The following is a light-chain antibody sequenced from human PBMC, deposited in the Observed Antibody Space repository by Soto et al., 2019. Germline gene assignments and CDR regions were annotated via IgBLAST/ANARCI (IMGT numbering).Light chain of an antibody. V-gene: IGKV3-20*01. CDR1: QSVNSNY. CDR3: QQYGSSPRT. CDR2: GAS. Sequence: EIVLTQSPGTLSLSPGERATLSCRASQSVNSNYLAWYQQRPGQAPRLLIYGASRRATGIPDRFSGSGSGTDFTLTISRLEPDDFAVYYCQQYGSSPRTCGQGTKVEIK. J-gene: IGKJ1*01.